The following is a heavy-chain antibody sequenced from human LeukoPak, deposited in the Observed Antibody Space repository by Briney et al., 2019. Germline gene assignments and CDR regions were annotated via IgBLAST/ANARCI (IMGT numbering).Heavy chain of an antibody. D-gene: IGHD5-18*01. J-gene: IGHJ3*02. Sequence: GESLTISCKGSGYSFTSYWIGWVRQMPGKGLEWMGIIYPCDSDTRYSPSFQGQVTISADKSISTAYLQWSSLKASDTAMYYCAKGYRRGYSYGSSAFDIWGQGTMVTVSS. CDR1: GYSFTSYW. V-gene: IGHV5-51*01. CDR3: AKGYRRGYSYGSSAFDI. CDR2: IYPCDSDT.